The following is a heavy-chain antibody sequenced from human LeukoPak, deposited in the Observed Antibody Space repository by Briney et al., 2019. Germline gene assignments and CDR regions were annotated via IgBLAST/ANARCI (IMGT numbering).Heavy chain of an antibody. Sequence: SETLSLTCTVSGGSISSGSYYWSWLRQPAGKGLEWIGRIYTSGSTNYNPSLKSRVTISVDTSKNQFSLKLSSVTAADTAVYYCASEGLPPFDYWGQGTLVTVSS. J-gene: IGHJ4*02. CDR1: GGSISSGSYY. V-gene: IGHV4-61*02. D-gene: IGHD5/OR15-5a*01. CDR2: IYTSGST. CDR3: ASEGLPPFDY.